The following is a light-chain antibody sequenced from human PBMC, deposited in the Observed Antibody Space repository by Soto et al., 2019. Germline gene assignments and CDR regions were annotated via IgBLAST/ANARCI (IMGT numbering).Light chain of an antibody. CDR1: QTISSW. CDR3: QQYYTFWT. CDR2: DVS. J-gene: IGKJ1*01. V-gene: IGKV1-5*01. Sequence: DIQMSQSPFTLSASVGDRGTIPCRASQTISSWLAWYQQKPGKAPKLLIYDVSTLESGVPSRFSGSGSGTEFTLTISSLQPDDFATYYCQQYYTFWTFGQGTKV.